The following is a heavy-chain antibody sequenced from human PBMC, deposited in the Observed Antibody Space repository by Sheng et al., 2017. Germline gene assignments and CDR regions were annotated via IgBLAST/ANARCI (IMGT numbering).Heavy chain of an antibody. CDR1: GFTFSSYG. D-gene: IGHD3-3*01. CDR2: ISYDGSNK. V-gene: IGHV3-30*18. CDR3: AKDSDGVPNYDFWSGYQGTNYFDY. J-gene: IGHJ4*02. Sequence: QVQLVESGGGVVQPGRSLRLSCAASGFTFSSYGMHWVRQAPGKGLEWVAVISYDGSNKYYADSVKGRFTISRDNSKNTLYLQMNSLRAEDTAVYYCAKDSDGVPNYDFWSGYQGTNYFDYWAREPWSPSPQ.